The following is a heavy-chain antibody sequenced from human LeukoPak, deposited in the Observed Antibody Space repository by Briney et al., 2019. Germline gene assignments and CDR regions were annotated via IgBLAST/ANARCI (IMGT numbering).Heavy chain of an antibody. CDR3: ATTDCSGGSCYFDY. CDR2: IYTSGST. D-gene: IGHD2-15*01. J-gene: IGHJ4*02. V-gene: IGHV4-4*07. Sequence: SETLSLTCTVSGGSISSYYWSWIRQPAGKGLEWIGRIYTSGSTNYNPSLKSRVTMSVDTSKNQFSLKLSSVTAADTAVYYCATTDCSGGSCYFDYWGQGTLVTVSS. CDR1: GGSISSYY.